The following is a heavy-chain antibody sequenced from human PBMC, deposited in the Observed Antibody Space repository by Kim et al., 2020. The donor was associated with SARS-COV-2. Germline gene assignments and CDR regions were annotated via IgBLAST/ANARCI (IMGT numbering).Heavy chain of an antibody. CDR3: TRDLVPERADY. CDR1: GFKFERFA. Sequence: GGSLRLSCEMSGFKFERFAVHWVRQPPGKGLEWVSGLSLDSDRIGYADSVKGRFTVSRYKAKDTLYLQMDSLRIEDTAFYYCTRDLVPERADYWGQGTLVTVSS. V-gene: IGHV3-9*01. D-gene: IGHD6-6*01. CDR2: LSLDSDRI. J-gene: IGHJ4*02.